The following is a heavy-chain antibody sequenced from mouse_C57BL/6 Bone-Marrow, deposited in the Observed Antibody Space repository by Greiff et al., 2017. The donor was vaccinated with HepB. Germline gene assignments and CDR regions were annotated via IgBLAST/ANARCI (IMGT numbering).Heavy chain of an antibody. CDR3: AREGGTVDY. CDR2: IYPRSGNT. CDR1: GYTFTSYG. J-gene: IGHJ2*01. Sequence: QVHVKQSGAELARPGASVKLSCKASGYTFTSYGISWVKQRTGQGLEWIGEIYPRSGNTYYNEKFKGKATLTADKSSSTAYMELRSLTSEDSAVYVCAREGGTVDYWGQGTTLTVSS. V-gene: IGHV1-81*01. D-gene: IGHD1-1*01.